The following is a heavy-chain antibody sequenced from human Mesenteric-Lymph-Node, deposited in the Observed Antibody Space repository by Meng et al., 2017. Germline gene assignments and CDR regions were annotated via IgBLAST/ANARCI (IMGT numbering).Heavy chain of an antibody. V-gene: IGHV1-69*01. CDR1: GGSLSSYV. D-gene: IGHD2-15*01. Sequence: QVQLLQSGAKVKKSCAAVKVTRKASGGSLSSYVISGVRQAPGQGLEWMGGSLPIFGTANYEQKFQGRVTITADESTSTAYMELSSLRSEDTAVYYCAREGCSGGSCYSGFDYWAQGTLVTVSS. CDR3: AREGCSGGSCYSGFDY. CDR2: SLPIFGTA. J-gene: IGHJ4*02.